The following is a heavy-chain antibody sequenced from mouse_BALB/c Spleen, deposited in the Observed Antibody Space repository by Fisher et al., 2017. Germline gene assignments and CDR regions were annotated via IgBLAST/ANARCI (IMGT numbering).Heavy chain of an antibody. D-gene: IGHD1-2*01. Sequence: RFTISRDNAKNTLYLEMSSLRSEDTAMYYCAREATSGYYAMDYWGQGTSVTVSS. J-gene: IGHJ4*01. CDR3: AREATSGYYAMDY. V-gene: IGHV5-9-4*01.